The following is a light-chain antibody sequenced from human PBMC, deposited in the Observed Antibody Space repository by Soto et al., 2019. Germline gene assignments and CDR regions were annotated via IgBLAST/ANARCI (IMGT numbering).Light chain of an antibody. V-gene: IGKV3-20*01. J-gene: IGKJ1*01. CDR3: QQYGRSPWT. CDR1: QSVTSSY. CDR2: GAS. Sequence: EIVLTQSPGTLSLSPGERATLSCRASQSVTSSYLAWYQQKPGQAPRLLIYGASSRATGIPDRFSGSGSGTDFTLAIGRLEPEEFAVYYCQQYGRSPWTFGQGTRVDMK.